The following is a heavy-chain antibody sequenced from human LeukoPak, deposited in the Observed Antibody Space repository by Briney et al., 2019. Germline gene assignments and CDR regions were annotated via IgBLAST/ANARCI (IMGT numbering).Heavy chain of an antibody. CDR2: IRRSGGTS. CDR3: ARAMKTFSLATRTGSFDF. CDR1: GFTFSDYE. Sequence: PGGSLRLSCVVSGFTFSDYEMSWVRPAPGKGLQCVAAIRRSGGTSYVADSVKGRFTISRDNSENTLYLAMNSLRVEDTAFYYCARAMKTFSLATRTGSFDFWGPGALVTVSS. J-gene: IGHJ4*02. D-gene: IGHD6-6*01. V-gene: IGHV3-23*01.